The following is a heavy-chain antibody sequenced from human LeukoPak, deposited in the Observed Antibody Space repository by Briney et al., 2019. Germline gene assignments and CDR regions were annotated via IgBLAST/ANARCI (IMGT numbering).Heavy chain of an antibody. CDR1: GFYFSSYA. Sequence: GGSLRLSCAASGFYFSSYAMSWVRQAPGKGLEWVSAISASGGTTYYADSVKGRFTISRDNSKNTLFLQMNSLRAEDTAVYYCAKEPREYCSSTSCPNWFDSWGQGTLVTVSS. J-gene: IGHJ5*01. CDR2: ISASGGTT. CDR3: AKEPREYCSSTSCPNWFDS. V-gene: IGHV3-23*01. D-gene: IGHD2-2*01.